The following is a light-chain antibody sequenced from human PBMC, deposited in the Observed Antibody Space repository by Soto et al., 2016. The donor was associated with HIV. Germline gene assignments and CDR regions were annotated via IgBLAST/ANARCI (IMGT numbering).Light chain of an antibody. CDR2: DDR. J-gene: IGLJ3*02. CDR1: NIGSKS. V-gene: IGLV3-21*03. CDR3: HVWDNNTPV. Sequence: SYELTQPPSVSVAPGKTARITCGGNNIGSKSVHWYQQKPGQAPVLGVYDDRDRPSGIPERFSGSNSGNTATLTISRVEAGDEADYYCHVWDNNTPVFGGGTKLTVL.